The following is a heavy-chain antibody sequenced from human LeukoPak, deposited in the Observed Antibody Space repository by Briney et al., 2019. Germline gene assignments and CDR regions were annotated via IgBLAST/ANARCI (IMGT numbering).Heavy chain of an antibody. Sequence: PGASVKVSCKASGYTFTSYYMHWVRQAPGQGLEWMGWINPNSGGTNYAQKFQGWVTMTRDTSISTAYMELSRLRSDDTAVYYCARGDVVVPAVHYGMDVWGQGTTVTVSS. D-gene: IGHD2-2*01. CDR2: INPNSGGT. V-gene: IGHV1-2*04. J-gene: IGHJ6*02. CDR1: GYTFTSYY. CDR3: ARGDVVVPAVHYGMDV.